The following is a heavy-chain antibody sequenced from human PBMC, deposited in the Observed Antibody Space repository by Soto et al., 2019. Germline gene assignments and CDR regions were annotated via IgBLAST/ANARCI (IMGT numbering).Heavy chain of an antibody. CDR1: GFTFSSYG. V-gene: IGHV3-33*01. CDR2: IWYDGSNK. D-gene: IGHD3-10*01. J-gene: IGHJ6*02. CDR3: ARSTMVFCRGYYYYYGMDV. Sequence: QVQLVESGGGVVQPGRSLRLSCAASGFTFSSYGMHWVRQAPGKGLEWVAVIWYDGSNKYYADSVKGRFTISRDNSKNTLYLQMNSLRAEDTAVYYCARSTMVFCRGYYYYYGMDVWGQGTAVTVSS.